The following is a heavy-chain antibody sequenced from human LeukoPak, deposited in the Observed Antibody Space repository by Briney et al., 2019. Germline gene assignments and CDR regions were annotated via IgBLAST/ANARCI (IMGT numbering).Heavy chain of an antibody. CDR1: GYTFTNYV. J-gene: IGHJ4*02. D-gene: IGHD2-21*01. V-gene: IGHV1-3*01. Sequence: EASVKVSRKASGYTFTNYVVHWVRQAPGQRPEWMGWINAGNGDTKYSQNFQGRVTITRDTSASTAYMELSSLTSEDTALYYCARDDCGDTCYPGGYWGQGTLVTVSS. CDR2: INAGNGDT. CDR3: ARDDCGDTCYPGGY.